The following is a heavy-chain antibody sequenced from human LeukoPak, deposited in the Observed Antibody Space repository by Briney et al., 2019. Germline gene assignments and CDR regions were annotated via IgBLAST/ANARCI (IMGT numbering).Heavy chain of an antibody. CDR2: ISSSGNTI. CDR1: GFTFSSYE. D-gene: IGHD6-13*01. Sequence: AGGSLRLSCAASGFTFSSYEMNWVRQAPGKGLERVSYISSSGNTIHYADSVKGRFTISRDNSKNTLYLQMNSLRAEDTAVFYCVKDRSDSSSWYGQFEYWGQGTLVTVSS. J-gene: IGHJ4*02. CDR3: VKDRSDSSSWYGQFEY. V-gene: IGHV3-48*03.